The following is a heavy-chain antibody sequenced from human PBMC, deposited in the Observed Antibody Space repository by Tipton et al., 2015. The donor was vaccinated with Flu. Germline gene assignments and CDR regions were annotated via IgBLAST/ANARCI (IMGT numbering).Heavy chain of an antibody. CDR2: ISSTGSTI. D-gene: IGHD7-27*01. CDR1: GFTFSTYE. Sequence: SLRLSCAASGFTFSTYEMNWVRQAPGKGLEWVSYISSTGSTINYADSVKGRFTISRDNAKNSLYLQMNSLRAEDTAVYYCATLTGDGYWGQGVLVTVSS. J-gene: IGHJ4*02. CDR3: ATLTGDGY. V-gene: IGHV3-48*03.